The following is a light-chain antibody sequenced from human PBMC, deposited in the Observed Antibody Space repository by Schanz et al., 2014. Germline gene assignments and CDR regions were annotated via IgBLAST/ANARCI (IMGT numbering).Light chain of an antibody. V-gene: IGLV2-14*01. J-gene: IGLJ2*01. CDR2: DVS. CDR3: SSYTSVSAHML. CDR1: SSDVGGYNY. Sequence: QSALTQPASVSGSPGQSITISCTGTSSDVGGYNYVSWYQQHPGKAPKLMIYDVSNRPSGVPDRFSGSKSGNTASLTISGLQAEDEADYYCSSYTSVSAHMLFGGGTKLTVL.